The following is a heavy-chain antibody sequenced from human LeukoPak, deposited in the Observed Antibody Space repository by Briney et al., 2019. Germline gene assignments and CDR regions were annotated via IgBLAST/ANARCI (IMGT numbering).Heavy chain of an antibody. CDR1: GFTFSSYW. V-gene: IGHV3-7*01. CDR2: IKQDGSEK. Sequence: PGGSLRLSCAASGFTFSSYWMSWVRQAPGKGLEWVANIKQDGSEKYYVDSVKGRFTISRDNAKNSLCLQMNSLRAEDTAVYYCARVKQWLGPNDAFDIWGQGTMVTVSS. J-gene: IGHJ3*02. CDR3: ARVKQWLGPNDAFDI. D-gene: IGHD6-19*01.